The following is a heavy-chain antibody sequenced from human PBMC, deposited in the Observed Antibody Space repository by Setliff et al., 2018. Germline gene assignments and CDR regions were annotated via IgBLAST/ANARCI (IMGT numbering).Heavy chain of an antibody. Sequence: PGGSLSLSCAASGITFSSYAMHWVRQAPGKGLEWVAVISYDGINKYYADSVKGRFTISXXXSKKTLYLQMNSLRPEDTAVYYCAGDKPLQHNYNYWSGYCPYWGQGTLVTVSS. CDR3: AGDKPLQHNYNYWSGYCPY. V-gene: IGHV3-30*01. D-gene: IGHD3-3*01. CDR1: GITFSSYA. J-gene: IGHJ4*02. CDR2: ISYDGINK.